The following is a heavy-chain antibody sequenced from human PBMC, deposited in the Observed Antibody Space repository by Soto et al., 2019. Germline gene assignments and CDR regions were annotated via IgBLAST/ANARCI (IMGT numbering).Heavy chain of an antibody. CDR1: GGSIYTGGFY. CDR3: ATSLVTSRARVDY. V-gene: IGHV4-31*03. J-gene: IGHJ4*02. CDR2: IYYTGST. D-gene: IGHD1-26*01. Sequence: SETLSLTCTVSGGSIYTGGFYWSWIRQLPGKGLEWLGYIYYTGSTQYTPSLRSRLSISTDTSDNQFSLRLNSVTAADTAVYYCATSLVTSRARVDYWGQGTPVTVSS.